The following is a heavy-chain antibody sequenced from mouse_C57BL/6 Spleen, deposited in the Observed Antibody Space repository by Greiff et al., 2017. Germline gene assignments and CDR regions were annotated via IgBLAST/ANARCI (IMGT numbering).Heavy chain of an antibody. V-gene: IGHV1-80*01. CDR1: GYAFSSYW. J-gene: IGHJ2*01. CDR2: IYPGDGDT. D-gene: IGHD3-1*01. Sequence: QVQLQQPGAELVKPGASVKISCNASGYAFSSYWMNWVKQRPGKGLEWIGQIYPGDGDTNYNGKFKGKATLTADKSSSTAYMQLSSLTSEDSAVYFCEREGGYYLDCWGKGTTLTVSS. CDR3: EREGGYYLDC.